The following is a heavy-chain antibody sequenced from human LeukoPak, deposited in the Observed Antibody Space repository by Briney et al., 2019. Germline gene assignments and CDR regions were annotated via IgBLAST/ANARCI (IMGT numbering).Heavy chain of an antibody. J-gene: IGHJ4*02. V-gene: IGHV3-64*04. CDR1: GFTFSSYA. D-gene: IGHD5-24*01. CDR3: ARDLGYNYVTLGY. CDR2: ISSNGGST. Sequence: PGGSLRLSCSASGFTFSSYAMHWVRQAPGKGLEYVSAISSNGGSTYYADSVKGRFTISRDNSKNTLYLQMNSLRAEDTAVYYCARDLGYNYVTLGYWGQGTLVTVSS.